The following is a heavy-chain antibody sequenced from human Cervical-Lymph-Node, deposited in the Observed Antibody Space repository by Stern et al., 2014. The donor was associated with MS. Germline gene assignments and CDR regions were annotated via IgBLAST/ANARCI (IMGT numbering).Heavy chain of an antibody. V-gene: IGHV1-18*04. CDR3: ARDLFRRGVLGY. D-gene: IGHD3-16*01. CDR2: ISTYNGNT. CDR1: GYTFTNYG. Sequence: VQLVESGAAVKKPGASVKVSCTASGYTFTNYGISWVRQAPGQGLEWMGWISTYNGNTNSAQNLQGRVTMTNDTTTSTAYMELRSLRSDDTAVYYCARDLFRRGVLGYWGQGTLVTVSS. J-gene: IGHJ4*02.